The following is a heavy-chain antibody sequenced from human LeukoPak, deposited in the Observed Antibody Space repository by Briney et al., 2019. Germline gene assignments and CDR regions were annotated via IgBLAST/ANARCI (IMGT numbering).Heavy chain of an antibody. Sequence: GASVKVSCKASGYTFTSYGISWVRQAPGQGLEWMGWISAYNGNTNYAQKLQGRVTMTADTSTSTAYMELRSLRSDDTAVYYCARVNFMVRGVIYPRYYYYYMDVWGKGTTVTISS. D-gene: IGHD3-10*01. CDR1: GYTFTSYG. V-gene: IGHV1-18*01. CDR2: ISAYNGNT. J-gene: IGHJ6*03. CDR3: ARVNFMVRGVIYPRYYYYYMDV.